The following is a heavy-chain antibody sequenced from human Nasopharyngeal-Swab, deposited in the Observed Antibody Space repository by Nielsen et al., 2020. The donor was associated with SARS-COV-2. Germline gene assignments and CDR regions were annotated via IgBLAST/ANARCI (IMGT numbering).Heavy chain of an antibody. J-gene: IGHJ4*02. CDR1: GFTFSSYG. CDR3: AKDREGQYTGYDWMVGYFDY. CDR2: ISYDGSNK. D-gene: IGHD5-12*01. Sequence: LSLTCAASGFTFSSYGLHWVRQAPGKGLEWVAVISYDGSNKLYADSVKGRFTISRDKSKNTLYLQMNSLRAEDTAVYYCAKDREGQYTGYDWMVGYFDYWGQGTLVTVSS. V-gene: IGHV3-30*18.